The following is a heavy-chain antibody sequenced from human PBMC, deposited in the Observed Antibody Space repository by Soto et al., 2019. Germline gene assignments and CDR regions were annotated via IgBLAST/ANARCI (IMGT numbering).Heavy chain of an antibody. CDR3: ARGGLGSYLLDY. CDR2: INMDGTRT. V-gene: IGHV3-74*01. J-gene: IGHJ4*02. Sequence: EVQLVESGGGSVQPGGSLRLSCAASGFTFNSYWVHWVRQVPGKGLVWLSRINMDGTRTNYADSVKGRFAISRDNAKNTVYLQTNSLGVEDSAAYYCARGGLGSYLLDYWGQGTLVSVSS. D-gene: IGHD3-10*01. CDR1: GFTFNSYW.